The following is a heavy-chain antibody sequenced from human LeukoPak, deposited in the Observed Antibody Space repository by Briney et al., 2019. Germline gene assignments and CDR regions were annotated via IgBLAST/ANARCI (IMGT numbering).Heavy chain of an antibody. CDR1: GFTFSSYA. J-gene: IGHJ3*02. CDR3: ARDDYSNYDAFDI. D-gene: IGHD4-11*01. V-gene: IGHV3-23*01. Sequence: PGGSLRLSCAASGFTFSSYAMSWVRQAPGKGLEWVSAISGSGGSTYYADSVKGRFTISRDNSKNTLYLQMNSLRAEDTAVYYCARDDYSNYDAFDIWGQGTMVTVSS. CDR2: ISGSGGST.